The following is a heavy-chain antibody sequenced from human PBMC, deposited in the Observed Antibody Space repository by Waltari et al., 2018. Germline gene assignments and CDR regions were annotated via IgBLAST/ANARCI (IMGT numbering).Heavy chain of an antibody. CDR1: GGTFSSYA. CDR3: AREDSSSLLH. D-gene: IGHD6-13*01. J-gene: IGHJ4*02. CDR2: IILIFGTA. Sequence: QVQLVQSGAEVKKPGSSVKVSCKASGGTFSSYAISWVRQAPGQGLEWMGGIILIFGTANYAKKVQGRVTITTEEATSTAYMELSSLRSEDTAVYYCAREDSSSLLHWGQGTLVTVSS. V-gene: IGHV1-69*05.